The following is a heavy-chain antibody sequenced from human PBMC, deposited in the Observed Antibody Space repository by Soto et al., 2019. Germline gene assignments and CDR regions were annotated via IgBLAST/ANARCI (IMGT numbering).Heavy chain of an antibody. CDR1: GFSFSTYA. D-gene: IGHD1-7*01. J-gene: IGHJ4*02. CDR2: ISGSGSAT. Sequence: EVQLLESGGSLVQPGGSLRLSCAASGFSFSTYAMGWVRQAPGKGLEWVSAISGSGSATYYADPVKGRFTISRDNSKDTLYLQMNSLRAGDTAVYYCAKDLKGTRTNVIYDSWGQGSLVTVSS. CDR3: AKDLKGTRTNVIYDS. V-gene: IGHV3-23*01.